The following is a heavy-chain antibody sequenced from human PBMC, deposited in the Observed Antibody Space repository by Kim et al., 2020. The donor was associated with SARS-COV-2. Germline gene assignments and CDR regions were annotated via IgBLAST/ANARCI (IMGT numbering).Heavy chain of an antibody. D-gene: IGHD2-15*01. Sequence: ASVKVSCKASGYTFTSYYMHWVRQAPGQGLEWMGIINPSGGSTSYAQKFQGRVTMTRDTSTSTVYMELSSLRSEDTAVYYCARDPGYCSGGSCYYFDYWGQGTLVTVSS. J-gene: IGHJ4*02. CDR3: ARDPGYCSGGSCYYFDY. CDR1: GYTFTSYY. CDR2: INPSGGST. V-gene: IGHV1-46*01.